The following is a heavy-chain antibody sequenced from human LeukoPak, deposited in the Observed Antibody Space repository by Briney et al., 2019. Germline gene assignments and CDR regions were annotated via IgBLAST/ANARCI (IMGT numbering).Heavy chain of an antibody. D-gene: IGHD3-22*01. CDR2: IYSGGST. CDR1: GFTVSSNY. V-gene: IGHV3-53*01. J-gene: IGHJ4*02. CDR3: ARNVGSGYSPSYFDY. Sequence: GGSLRLSCAASGFTVSSNYMSWVRQAPGKGLEWVPVIYSGGSTYYADSVKGRFTISRDNSKNTLYLQMNSLRAEDTAVYYCARNVGSGYSPSYFDYWGQGTLVTVSS.